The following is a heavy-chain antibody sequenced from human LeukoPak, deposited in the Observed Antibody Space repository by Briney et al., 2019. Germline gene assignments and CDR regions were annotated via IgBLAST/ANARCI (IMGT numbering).Heavy chain of an antibody. V-gene: IGHV4-34*01. Sequence: SETLSLTCAVYGGSFSGYYWSWIRQPPGKGLEWIGEINHSGSTNYNPSLKSRVTISVDTSKNQFSLKLSSVTAADTAVYYCGREPSPYYYDSSGYLDYWGQGTLVTVSS. D-gene: IGHD3-22*01. CDR3: GREPSPYYYDSSGYLDY. CDR2: INHSGST. J-gene: IGHJ4*02. CDR1: GGSFSGYY.